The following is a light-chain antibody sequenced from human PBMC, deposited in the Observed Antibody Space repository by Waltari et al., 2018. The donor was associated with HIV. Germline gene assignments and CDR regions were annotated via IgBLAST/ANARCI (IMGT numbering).Light chain of an antibody. CDR3: SSYTKGTSLRV. V-gene: IGLV2-14*01. CDR1: SSDVGGYDY. Sequence: QSALTQPASVSGSPGQSLTISCTGTSSDVGGYDYVSWYQQHPGKAPKLMISDVSNRPSGVSNRFSGSKSGTTASLTISGLQAEDEADYYCSSYTKGTSLRVFGTGTTVTVL. J-gene: IGLJ1*01. CDR2: DVS.